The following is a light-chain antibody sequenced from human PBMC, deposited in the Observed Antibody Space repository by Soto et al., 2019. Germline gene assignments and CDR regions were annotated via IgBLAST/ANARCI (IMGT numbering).Light chain of an antibody. CDR3: QQYGSSPRT. J-gene: IGKJ1*01. V-gene: IGKV3-20*01. Sequence: EIVLTQSPGTLSLSPGERATLSCRAGQSVVSNYLAWYQQKPGQAPRLLIYGASSRATGIPDRFSGSGSGTDFNLTISRLEPEDFAVYYWQQYGSSPRTFGQGTKVEIK. CDR2: GAS. CDR1: QSVVSNY.